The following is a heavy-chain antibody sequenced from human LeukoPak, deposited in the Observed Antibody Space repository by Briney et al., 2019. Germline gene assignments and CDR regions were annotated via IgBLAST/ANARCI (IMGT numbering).Heavy chain of an antibody. Sequence: ETLSLTCTVSGGSVSSGSYYWSWIRQPPGKGLEYVSAISSNGGSTYYADSVKGRFTISRDNSKTTLYLQMSSLRVEDTAVYYCFVVVNAIPRWGQGTLVTVSS. V-gene: IGHV3-64D*09. D-gene: IGHD2-21*01. CDR3: FVVVNAIPR. J-gene: IGHJ4*02. CDR2: ISSNGGST. CDR1: GGSVSSGSYY.